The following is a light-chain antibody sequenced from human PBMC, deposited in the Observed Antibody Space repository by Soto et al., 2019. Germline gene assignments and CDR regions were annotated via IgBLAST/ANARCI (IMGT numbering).Light chain of an antibody. CDR1: SSDVGGYNN. J-gene: IGLJ2*01. CDR2: DVS. Sequence: QLVLTQPASVSGSPGQSITISCTGTSSDVGGYNNVSWYQQHPGKAPKLMIYDVSNRPSGVSNRFSGSKSGNTASLTISGLHAEDEDDYYCSSYTSSSALGVVFGGGTKLTVL. CDR3: SSYTSSSALGVV. V-gene: IGLV2-14*01.